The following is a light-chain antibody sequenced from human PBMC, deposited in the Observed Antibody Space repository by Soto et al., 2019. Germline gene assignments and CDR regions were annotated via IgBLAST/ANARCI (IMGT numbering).Light chain of an antibody. J-gene: IGLJ1*01. CDR2: EVT. CDR1: SSDVGGYNY. CDR3: AAWDDSLNGPV. Sequence: QSALTQPPSASGSPGQSVTISCTGTSSDVGGYNYVSWYQQHPGKAPKLMIYEVTKRPSGVPDRFSGSKSGNTASLTVSGLQADDESDYYCAAWDDSLNGPVFGTGTKLTVL. V-gene: IGLV2-8*01.